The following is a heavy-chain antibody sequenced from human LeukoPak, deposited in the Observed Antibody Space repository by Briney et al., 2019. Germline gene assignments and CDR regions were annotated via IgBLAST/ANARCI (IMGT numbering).Heavy chain of an antibody. V-gene: IGHV4-38-2*01. D-gene: IGHD4-11*01. CDR1: GYSISSGYY. J-gene: IGHJ3*02. CDR2: IYHSGST. Sequence: SETLSLTCAVSGYSISSGYYWGWIRQPPGKGLEWIGSIYHSGSTYYTPSLKSRVTISVDTSKNQFSLKLSSVTAADTAVYYCAGPRGSSNGAFDIWGQGTMVTVSS. CDR3: AGPRGSSNGAFDI.